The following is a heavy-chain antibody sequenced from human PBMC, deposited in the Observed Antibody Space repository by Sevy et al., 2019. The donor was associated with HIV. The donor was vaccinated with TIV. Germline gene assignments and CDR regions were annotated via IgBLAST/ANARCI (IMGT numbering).Heavy chain of an antibody. D-gene: IGHD2-2*01. CDR3: ARFLSTSYYYYHGMDV. V-gene: IGHV1-8*01. CDR1: GYTFTTYD. CDR2: MNPNSGNT. Sequence: ASVKVSCKASGYTFTTYDINWVRQATGQGLEWMGWMNPNSGNTGYAQKFQGRVTMTRNTSIETAYMELSSLRSEDTAVYYCARFLSTSYYYYHGMDVWGQGTTVTVSS. J-gene: IGHJ6*02.